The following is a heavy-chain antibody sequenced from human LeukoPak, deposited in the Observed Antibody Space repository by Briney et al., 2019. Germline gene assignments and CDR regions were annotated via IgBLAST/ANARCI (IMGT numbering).Heavy chain of an antibody. Sequence: SETLSLTCAVSGYSISSGYYWGWIRQPPGKGLEWIGSIYHSGSTYYNPSPKRRVNISVDTSKNQFSLKLSSVTAADTAVYYCARHSIVLMAYWGQGTLVTVSS. CDR1: GYSISSGYY. D-gene: IGHD2-8*01. CDR3: ARHSIVLMAY. V-gene: IGHV4-38-2*01. J-gene: IGHJ4*02. CDR2: IYHSGST.